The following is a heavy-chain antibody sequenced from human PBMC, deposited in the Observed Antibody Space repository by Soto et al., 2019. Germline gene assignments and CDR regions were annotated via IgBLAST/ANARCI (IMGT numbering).Heavy chain of an antibody. D-gene: IGHD1-1*01. CDR3: ATGTTGTPRGVDY. J-gene: IGHJ4*02. V-gene: IGHV1-2*04. CDR2: INPNSGGT. CDR1: GYTFTGYY. Sequence: ASVKVSCKASGYTFTGYYMHWVRQAPGQGLEWMGWINPNSGGTNYAQKFQGWVTMTRDTSISTAYMELSRLRSDDTAVYYCATGTTGTPRGVDYWGQGTLVTVSS.